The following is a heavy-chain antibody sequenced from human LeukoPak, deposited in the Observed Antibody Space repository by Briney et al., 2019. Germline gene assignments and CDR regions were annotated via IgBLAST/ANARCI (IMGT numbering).Heavy chain of an antibody. J-gene: IGHJ5*02. CDR1: GGSISSYY. Sequence: PSGTLSLTCTVSGGSISSYYWSWIRQPAGKGLEWIWRIYTSGSTNYNPSLKSRGTMSVDTSKNQFSLKMSSVTAADTAVYYCARGGSGRFSLAPWGQGTLVTVSS. D-gene: IGHD3-10*01. V-gene: IGHV4-4*07. CDR3: ARGGSGRFSLAP. CDR2: IYTSGST.